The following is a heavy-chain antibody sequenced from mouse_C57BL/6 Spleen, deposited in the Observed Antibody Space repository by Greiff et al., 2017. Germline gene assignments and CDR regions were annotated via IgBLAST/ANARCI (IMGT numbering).Heavy chain of an antibody. D-gene: IGHD2-1*01. Sequence: QVHVKQPGAELVKPGASVKLSCKASGYTFTSYWMQWVKQRPGQGLEWIGEIDPSDSYTNYNQKFKGKATLTVDTSSSTAYMQLSSLTSEDSAVYYCASYYGNYEGFAYWGQGTLVTVSA. CDR2: IDPSDSYT. J-gene: IGHJ3*01. V-gene: IGHV1-50*01. CDR1: GYTFTSYW. CDR3: ASYYGNYEGFAY.